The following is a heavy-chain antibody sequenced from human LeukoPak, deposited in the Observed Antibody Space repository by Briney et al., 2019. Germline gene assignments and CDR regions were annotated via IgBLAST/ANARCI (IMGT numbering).Heavy chain of an antibody. D-gene: IGHD2-2*01. CDR2: IYYSGST. J-gene: IGHJ4*02. CDR1: GGSISSSSYY. CDR3: ASVPAAMGPRFDY. Sequence: PSETLSLTCTVSGGSISSSSYYWGWIRQPPGKGLEWIGSIYYSGSTYYNPSLKSRVTISVDTSKNQFSLKLSSVTAADTAVYYCASVPAAMGPRFDYWGQGTLVTVSS. V-gene: IGHV4-39*07.